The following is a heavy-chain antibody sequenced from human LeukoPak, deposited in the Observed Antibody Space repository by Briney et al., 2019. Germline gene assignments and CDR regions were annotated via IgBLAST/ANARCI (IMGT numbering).Heavy chain of an antibody. CDR2: IYYSGST. Sequence: SETLSLTCTVSGGSISSSSYYWGWIRQPPGKGLEWIGSIYYSGSTYYNPSLKSRVTISVDTSKNQFSLKLSSVTAADTAVYYCARYCSSTSCYFGGGTYWGQGTLVTVSS. V-gene: IGHV4-39*01. CDR3: ARYCSSTSCYFGGGTY. D-gene: IGHD2-2*01. CDR1: GGSISSSSYY. J-gene: IGHJ4*02.